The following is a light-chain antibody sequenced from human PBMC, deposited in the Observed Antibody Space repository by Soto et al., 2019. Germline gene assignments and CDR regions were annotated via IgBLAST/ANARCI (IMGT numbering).Light chain of an antibody. CDR1: SSDVGSYNL. CDR3: RPAAGSSTV. CDR2: EGS. Sequence: QSVRTQPASVSGSPGQSITLSRTGTSSDVGSYNLVSWYQQHPGKAPKLMIYEGSKRPSGVSNRFSGSKSGNTASLTISGLHAQDAADYYCRPAAGSSTVFGTGTKVTV. V-gene: IGLV2-23*01. J-gene: IGLJ1*01.